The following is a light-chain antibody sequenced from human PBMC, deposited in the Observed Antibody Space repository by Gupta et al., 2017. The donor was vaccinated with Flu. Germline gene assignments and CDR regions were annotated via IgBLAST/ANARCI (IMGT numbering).Light chain of an antibody. CDR1: QDLRNN. Sequence: DIEMTQSPSSLSASVGDRLTITCKSSQDLRNNINWNQQKPGQAPDLLIREASHYQTGVPSRFSGTGSGTEFTFTISSLQPEDFATYYCRQYDTRPPYTFGQGT. J-gene: IGKJ2*01. CDR3: RQYDTRPPYT. CDR2: EAS. V-gene: IGKV1-33*01.